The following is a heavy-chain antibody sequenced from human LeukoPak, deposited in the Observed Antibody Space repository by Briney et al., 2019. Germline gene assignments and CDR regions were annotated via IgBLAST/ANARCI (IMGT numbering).Heavy chain of an antibody. CDR3: ARQTGSGLFILP. J-gene: IGHJ4*02. V-gene: IGHV4-39*01. D-gene: IGHD3/OR15-3a*01. CDR2: IYYTGNT. CDR1: GGSISSSYSY. Sequence: SETLSLTCTGSGGSISSSYSYWGWIRQPPGMGLEWIGSIYYTGNTYYNASLKSQVSISIDTSKNQFSLKLTSVTAADTAVYYCARQTGSGLFILPGGRGTLVTVSS.